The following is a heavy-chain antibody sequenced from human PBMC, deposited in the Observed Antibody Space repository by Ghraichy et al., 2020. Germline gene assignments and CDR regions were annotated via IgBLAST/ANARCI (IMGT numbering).Heavy chain of an antibody. CDR3: AKDPETDY. CDR2: ISCSGGST. Sequence: GESLNISCAASAFTFSSYAMSWVRQAPGMGLEWVSAISCSGGSTYYADSVKGRVTISRDNSKNTLYLQMTSLGAEDTAVYYCAKDPETDYWGQGTLVTVSA. CDR1: AFTFSSYA. V-gene: IGHV3-23*01. J-gene: IGHJ4*02.